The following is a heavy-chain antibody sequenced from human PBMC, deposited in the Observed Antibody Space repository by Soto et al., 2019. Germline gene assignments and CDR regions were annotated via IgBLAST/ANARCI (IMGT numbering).Heavy chain of an antibody. J-gene: IGHJ3*02. CDR1: GYTFTSYA. CDR3: ARKWNYLYAFDI. V-gene: IGHV1-3*01. D-gene: IGHD1-7*01. CDR2: INAGNGNT. Sequence: RASVKVSCKASGYTFTSYAMHWVRQAPGQRLEWMGWINAGNGNTKYSQKFQGRVTITRDTSASTAYMELSSLRSEDTAVYYCARKWNYLYAFDIWGQGTMVTVSS.